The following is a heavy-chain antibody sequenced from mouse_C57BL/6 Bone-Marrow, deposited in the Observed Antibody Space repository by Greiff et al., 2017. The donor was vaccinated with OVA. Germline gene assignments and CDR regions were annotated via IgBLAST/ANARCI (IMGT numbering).Heavy chain of an antibody. Sequence: VQLQQSGAELVKPGASVKLSCKASGYTFTSYWMQWVQQRPGQGLEWIGEIDPSDSYTNYNQKFKGKATLTVDTSSSTAYMQLSSLTSEDSAVYYCAREGIYYGYDAYAMDYWGQGTSVTVSS. V-gene: IGHV1-50*01. CDR1: GYTFTSYW. J-gene: IGHJ4*01. CDR3: AREGIYYGYDAYAMDY. CDR2: IDPSDSYT. D-gene: IGHD2-2*01.